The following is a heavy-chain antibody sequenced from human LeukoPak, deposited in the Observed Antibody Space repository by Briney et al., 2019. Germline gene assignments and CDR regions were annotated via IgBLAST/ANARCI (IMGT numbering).Heavy chain of an antibody. CDR2: ISGSGGST. D-gene: IGHD3-10*01. CDR3: ANLLRGVSHYYGMDV. J-gene: IGHJ6*02. CDR1: GFTFSSYA. Sequence: GGSLRLACAASGFTFSSYAMSWVRQAPGKGLEWVSAISGSGGSTYYADSMKGRFTISRDNSKNTLYLPMNSLRAEDTAVYYCANLLRGVSHYYGMDVWGQGTTVTVSS. V-gene: IGHV3-23*01.